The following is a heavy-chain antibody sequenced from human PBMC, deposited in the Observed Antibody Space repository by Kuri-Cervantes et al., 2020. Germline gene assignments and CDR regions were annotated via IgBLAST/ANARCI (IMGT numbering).Heavy chain of an antibody. V-gene: IGHV3-11*01. CDR1: GFTFSDYY. CDR2: ISSSGSTI. J-gene: IGHJ3*02. CDR3: ARCLNYYDSSGYYSIDAFDI. Sequence: GESLKISCAASGFTFSDYYMSWIRQAPGKGLEWVSYISSSGSTIYYADSVKGRFTISRDNAKNSLYLQMNSLRAEDTAVYYCARCLNYYDSSGYYSIDAFDIWGQGTMVTVSS. D-gene: IGHD3-22*01.